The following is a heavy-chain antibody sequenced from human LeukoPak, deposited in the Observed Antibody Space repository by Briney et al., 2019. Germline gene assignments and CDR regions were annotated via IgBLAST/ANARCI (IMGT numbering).Heavy chain of an antibody. V-gene: IGHV1-18*01. CDR3: ARMLEMATIRYFDY. CDR1: GYTFTSYG. Sequence: ASVKVSCKASGYTFTSYGISWVRQAPGQGLEWMGGISAYNGNTNYAQKLQGRVTMTTDTSTSTAYMELRSLRSDDTAVYYCARMLEMATIRYFDYWGQGTLVTVSS. J-gene: IGHJ4*02. CDR2: ISAYNGNT. D-gene: IGHD5-24*01.